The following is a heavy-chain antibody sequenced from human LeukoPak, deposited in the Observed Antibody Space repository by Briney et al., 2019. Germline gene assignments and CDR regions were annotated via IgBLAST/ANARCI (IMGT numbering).Heavy chain of an antibody. D-gene: IGHD2-15*01. J-gene: IGHJ2*01. CDR2: IYYSGST. CDR3: ARAADCSGGSCYSPYWYFDL. CDR1: GGSISSYY. V-gene: IGHV4-59*01. Sequence: SETLSLTCTVSGGSISSYYWSWIRQPPGKGLEWIGYIYYSGSTNYNPSLKSRVTISVDTSKNQFSLKLSSVTAADTAVYYCARAADCSGGSCYSPYWYFDLWGRGTLVTVSS.